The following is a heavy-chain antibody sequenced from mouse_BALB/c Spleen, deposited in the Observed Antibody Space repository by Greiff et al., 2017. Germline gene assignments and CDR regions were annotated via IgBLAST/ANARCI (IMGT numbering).Heavy chain of an antibody. V-gene: IGHV5-6-4*01. CDR3: TREEGWGYGNYWYFDV. CDR1: GFTFSSYT. Sequence: EVKVVESGGGLVKPGGSLKLSCAASGFTFSSYTMSWVRQTPEKRLEWVATISSGGSYTYYPDSVKGRFTISRDNAKNTLYLQMSSLKSEDTAMYYCTREEGWGYGNYWYFDVWGAGTTVTVSS. J-gene: IGHJ1*01. CDR2: ISSGGSYT. D-gene: IGHD2-1*01.